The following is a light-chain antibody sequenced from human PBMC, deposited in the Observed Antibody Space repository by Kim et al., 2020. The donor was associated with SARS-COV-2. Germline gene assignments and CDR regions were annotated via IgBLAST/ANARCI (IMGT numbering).Light chain of an antibody. CDR1: QSVSSSY. J-gene: IGKJ5*01. CDR3: QQHGS. CDR2: GAS. Sequence: ETVLTQSPGTLSLSPGERATLSCRASQSVSSSYLAWYQQKPGQAPRLVIYGASGRATGIPDRFSGSGSGTDFTLTISRLEPEDFAVYYCQQHGSFGQGTRLEIK. V-gene: IGKV3-20*01.